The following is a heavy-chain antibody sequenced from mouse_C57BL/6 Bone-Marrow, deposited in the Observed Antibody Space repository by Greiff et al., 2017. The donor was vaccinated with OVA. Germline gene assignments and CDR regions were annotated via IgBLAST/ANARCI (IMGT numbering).Heavy chain of an antibody. CDR1: GFTFSDYG. CDR3: AREDYGDAPYYLDY. V-gene: IGHV5-17*01. J-gene: IGHJ2*01. CDR2: ISSGSSTI. Sequence: EVKLVESGGGLVKPGGSLKLSCAASGFTFSDYGMHWVRQAPEKGLEWVAYISSGSSTIYYADTVKGRFTISRDNAKNTLFLQMTSLRSEDTAMDYCAREDYGDAPYYLDYWGKGTTLTVSS. D-gene: IGHD2-13*01.